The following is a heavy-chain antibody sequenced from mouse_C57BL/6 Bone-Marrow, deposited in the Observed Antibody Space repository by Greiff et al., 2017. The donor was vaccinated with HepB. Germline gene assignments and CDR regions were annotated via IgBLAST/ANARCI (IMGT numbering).Heavy chain of an antibody. Sequence: VQLKQSGAELVRPGASVKLSCTASGFNIKDYYMHWVKQRPEQGLEWIGRIDPEDGDTEYAPKFQGKATMTADTASKSAYLQISSLTSEDTAVYSCTPLLLPPFAYWGQGTLVTVSA. V-gene: IGHV14-1*01. CDR1: GFNIKDYY. D-gene: IGHD1-1*01. J-gene: IGHJ3*01. CDR3: TPLLLPPFAY. CDR2: IDPEDGDT.